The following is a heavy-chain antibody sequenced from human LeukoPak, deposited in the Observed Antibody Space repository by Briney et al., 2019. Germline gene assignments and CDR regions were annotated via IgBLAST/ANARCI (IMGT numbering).Heavy chain of an antibody. CDR2: INPNSGGT. V-gene: IGHV1-2*02. J-gene: IGHJ4*02. Sequence: GASVKVSCKASGYTFTGYYIHWVRQAPGQGLEWMGWINPNSGGTKYEQKFQGRVTMTRDTSISTAYMELNRLRSDDTAVYYCATKKQQVTPIDYWGQGTLVTVSS. D-gene: IGHD6-13*01. CDR1: GYTFTGYY. CDR3: ATKKQQVTPIDY.